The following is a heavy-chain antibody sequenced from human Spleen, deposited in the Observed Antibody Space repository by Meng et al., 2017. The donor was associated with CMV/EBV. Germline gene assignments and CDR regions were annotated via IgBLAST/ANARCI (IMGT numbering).Heavy chain of an antibody. V-gene: IGHV1-69*05. CDR3: ARGNRIGAVTIPYYYGMDV. D-gene: IGHD4-11*01. J-gene: IGHJ6*02. Sequence: SVKVSCKPSAGTFSGYGINWVRQAPGQGLEWMGGIIPIFGTANYAQKFQGRVTITTDESTSTAYMELSSLRSEDTAVYYCARGNRIGAVTIPYYYGMDVWGQGTTVTVSS. CDR2: IIPIFGTA. CDR1: AGTFSGYG.